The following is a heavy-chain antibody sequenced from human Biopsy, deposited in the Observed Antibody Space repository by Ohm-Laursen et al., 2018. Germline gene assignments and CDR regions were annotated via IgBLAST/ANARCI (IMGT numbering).Heavy chain of an antibody. CDR2: IYPDDSDT. V-gene: IGHV5-51*01. D-gene: IGHD3-3*01. CDR1: GYNFNIYW. CDR3: ARHARGYDTRHERGANQLGDY. J-gene: IGHJ4*02. Sequence: ESLKISCKGSGYNFNIYWIAWARQMPGKGLEWMGLIYPDDSDTRYSPAFEGQVTISVDKYTNTAYLQWRTLQASDTAIYYCARHARGYDTRHERGANQLGDYWGQGSLVTVSS.